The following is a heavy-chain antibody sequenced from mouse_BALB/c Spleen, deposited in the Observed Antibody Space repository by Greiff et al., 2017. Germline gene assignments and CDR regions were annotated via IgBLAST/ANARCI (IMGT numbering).Heavy chain of an antibody. Sequence: VQLKQSGAELVRSGASVKLSCTASGFNIKDYYMHWVKQRPEQGLEWIGWIDPENGDTEYAPKFQGKATMTADTSSNTAYLQLSSLTSEDTAVYYCNSFITTENWGQGTTLTVSS. CDR1: GFNIKDYY. D-gene: IGHD1-1*01. J-gene: IGHJ2*01. CDR3: NSFITTEN. V-gene: IGHV14-4*02. CDR2: IDPENGDT.